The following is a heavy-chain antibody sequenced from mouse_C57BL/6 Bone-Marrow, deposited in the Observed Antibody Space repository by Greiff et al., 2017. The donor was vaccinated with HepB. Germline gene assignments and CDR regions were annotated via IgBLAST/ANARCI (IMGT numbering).Heavy chain of an antibody. CDR1: GYTFTDYN. D-gene: IGHD1-1*01. J-gene: IGHJ1*03. CDR2: INPNNGGT. Sequence: EVQLQQSGPELVKPGASVKIPCKASGYTFTDYNMDWVKQSHGKSLEWIGDINPNNGGTIYNQKFKGKATLTVDKSSSTAYMELRSLTSEDTAVYYCARILLRSYWYFDVWGTGTTVTVSS. V-gene: IGHV1-18*01. CDR3: ARILLRSYWYFDV.